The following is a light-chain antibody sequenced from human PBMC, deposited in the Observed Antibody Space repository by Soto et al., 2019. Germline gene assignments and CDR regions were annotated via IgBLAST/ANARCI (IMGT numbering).Light chain of an antibody. J-gene: IGKJ1*01. CDR3: QHYNSYSEA. Sequence: DRQMTQSPSTLSESEIDIVTITFRASQTISSWLAWYQQKPGKAPKLLIYKASTLKSGVPSRFSGSGSGTEFTLTISSLQPDDFATYYCQHYNSYSEAFGQGTNVDIK. CDR1: QTISSW. CDR2: KAS. V-gene: IGKV1-5*03.